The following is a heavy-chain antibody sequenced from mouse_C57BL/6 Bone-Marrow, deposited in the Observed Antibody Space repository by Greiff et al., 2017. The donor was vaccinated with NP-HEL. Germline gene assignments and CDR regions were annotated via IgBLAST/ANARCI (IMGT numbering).Heavy chain of an antibody. CDR1: GFTFSDYY. J-gene: IGHJ1*03. Sequence: EVKLVESEGGLVQPGSSMKLSCTASGFTFSDYYMAWVRQVPEKGLEWVANINYDGSSTYYLDSLKSRFIISRDNAKNILYLQMSSLKSEDTATYYCARDLGSSYPYWYFDVWGTGTTVTVSS. CDR2: INYDGSST. CDR3: ARDLGSSYPYWYFDV. V-gene: IGHV5-16*01. D-gene: IGHD1-1*01.